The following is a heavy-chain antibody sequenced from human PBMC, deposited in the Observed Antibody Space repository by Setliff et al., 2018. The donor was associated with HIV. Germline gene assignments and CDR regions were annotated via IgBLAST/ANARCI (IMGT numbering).Heavy chain of an antibody. J-gene: IGHJ4*02. CDR1: GDSISTDH. Sequence: PSETLSLTCTVSGDSISTDHWTWIRQPPGKGLEWIGYIYNSASTSYNPSLKSRVTISVDTSKNQFSLKLSSVTAADTAVYYCARHSPSDYWGQGTRVTVSS. V-gene: IGHV4-59*08. CDR3: ARHSPSDY. CDR2: IYNSAST.